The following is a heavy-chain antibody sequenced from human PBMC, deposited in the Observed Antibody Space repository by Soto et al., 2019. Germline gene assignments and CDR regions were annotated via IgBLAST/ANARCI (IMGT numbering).Heavy chain of an antibody. D-gene: IGHD6-19*01. CDR2: ISSSSSYI. Sequence: PGGSLRLSCAASGFTFSSYSMNWVRQAPGKGLEWVSSISSSSSYIYYADSVKGRFTISRDNAKNSLHLQMNSLRAEDTAVYYCATSHSSGWYEAPPMDVWGKGTTVTVSS. CDR3: ATSHSSGWYEAPPMDV. V-gene: IGHV3-21*01. J-gene: IGHJ6*03. CDR1: GFTFSSYS.